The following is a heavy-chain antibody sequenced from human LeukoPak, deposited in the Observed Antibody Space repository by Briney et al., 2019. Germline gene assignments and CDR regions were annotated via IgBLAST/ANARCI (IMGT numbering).Heavy chain of an antibody. D-gene: IGHD3-3*01. Sequence: SETLSLTCTVSGGSISSGSYYWSWIRQPAGKGLEWIGRIYTSGSTNYNPSLKSRVTISVDTSKNQFSLKLSSVTAAGTAVYYCARDYPSNYDFWSGYHSGGMDVWGQGNTVTVSS. CDR1: GGSISSGSYY. CDR3: ARDYPSNYDFWSGYHSGGMDV. V-gene: IGHV4-61*02. J-gene: IGHJ6*02. CDR2: IYTSGST.